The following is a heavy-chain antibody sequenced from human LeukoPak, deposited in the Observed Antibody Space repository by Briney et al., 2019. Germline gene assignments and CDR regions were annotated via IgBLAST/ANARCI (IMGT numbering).Heavy chain of an antibody. D-gene: IGHD4-17*01. V-gene: IGHV4-59*11. CDR1: GGSISNHY. CDR2: TSSIGST. Sequence: SETLPLTCTVSGGSISNHYWSWIRQPPGKGLEWIGYTSSIGSTNYNPSLKSRVTISVDTSKNQFSLKLTSVTAADTAVYCCARDPTTVTKGLDIWGQGTMDPVSS. CDR3: ARDPTTVTKGLDI. J-gene: IGHJ3*02.